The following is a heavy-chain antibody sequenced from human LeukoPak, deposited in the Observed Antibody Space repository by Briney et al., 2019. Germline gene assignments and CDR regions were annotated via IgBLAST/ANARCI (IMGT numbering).Heavy chain of an antibody. Sequence: SETLSLTCAVYGGSFSGYYWSWVRQPPGKGLEWIGEIYHSGNTNYNPSLKSRVTILEDKSKNQFSLKLSSVTAADTAVYYCARLSLKVLEWSPTKGKETHYFDYWGQGTLVTVSS. CDR2: IYHSGNT. CDR1: GGSFSGYY. V-gene: IGHV4-34*01. D-gene: IGHD3-3*01. CDR3: ARLSLKVLEWSPTKGKETHYFDY. J-gene: IGHJ4*02.